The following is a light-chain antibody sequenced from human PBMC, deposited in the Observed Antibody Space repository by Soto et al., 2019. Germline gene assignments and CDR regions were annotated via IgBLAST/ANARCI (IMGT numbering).Light chain of an antibody. CDR1: QDIRNY. V-gene: IGKV1-33*01. J-gene: IGKJ3*01. Sequence: DIQMTQSPSSLSASVGDRVTITCQASQDIRNYLNWYQQKPGEAPNLLIYEASNLETGVPSRFSGNGSGKDFTFTISSLQPEDIATYYCQQYDNFPFTFGPGTKVDIK. CDR2: EAS. CDR3: QQYDNFPFT.